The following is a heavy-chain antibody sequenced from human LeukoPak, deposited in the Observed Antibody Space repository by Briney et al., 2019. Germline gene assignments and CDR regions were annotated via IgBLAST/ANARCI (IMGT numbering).Heavy chain of an antibody. D-gene: IGHD3-3*01. CDR3: VKRTSDYYYYDY. Sequence: GGSLRLSCSASGFTFSTYPMHWVRQAPGGGLEYVSSISSDGDSTYYADSVKGRFTISRDNSKNTLYLQTSSLRAEDTAVYYCVKRTSDYYYYDYWGRGTLVTVSS. V-gene: IGHV3-64D*06. CDR1: GFTFSTYP. CDR2: ISSDGDST. J-gene: IGHJ4*02.